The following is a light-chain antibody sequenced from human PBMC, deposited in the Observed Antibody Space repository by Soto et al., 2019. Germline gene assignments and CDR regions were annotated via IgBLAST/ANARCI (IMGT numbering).Light chain of an antibody. CDR1: SSDVGGYNY. V-gene: IGLV2-8*01. CDR2: EVS. J-gene: IGLJ2*01. Sequence: QSALTQPPSASGSPGQSVTISCTGTSSDVGGYNYVSWYQQHPGKAPKLMIYEVSKRPSGVPDRFSGSKSGNTASLTDSGLQAEDEADYYCSSYAGSNNVVFGGGTKVTVL. CDR3: SSYAGSNNVV.